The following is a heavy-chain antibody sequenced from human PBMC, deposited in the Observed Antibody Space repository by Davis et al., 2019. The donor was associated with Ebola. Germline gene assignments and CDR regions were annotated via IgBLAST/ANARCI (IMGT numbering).Heavy chain of an antibody. CDR2: ISSSGSTI. V-gene: IGHV3-48*03. J-gene: IGHJ6*02. CDR1: GFTFRIYE. Sequence: PGGSLRLSCAASGFTFRIYEMNWVRQAPGKGLEWVSYISSSGSTIYYAGSVKGRITISRDNAKNSLYLQMNSLRAEDTAVYYCARDGTIPSTYYGMDVWGQGTTVTVSS. CDR3: ARDGTIPSTYYGMDV. D-gene: IGHD1-1*01.